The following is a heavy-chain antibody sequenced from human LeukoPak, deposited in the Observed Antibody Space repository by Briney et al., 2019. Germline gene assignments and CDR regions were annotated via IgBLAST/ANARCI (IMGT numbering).Heavy chain of an antibody. CDR2: IYYSGST. CDR3: ARHFSSGYYSPFDY. V-gene: IGHV4-59*08. Sequence: SETLSLTCTVSGGSISSYYWSWIRQPPGKGLEWIGYIYYSGSTNYNPSLKSRVTISVDTSKNQFSLRLSSVTAADTAVYYCARHFSSGYYSPFDYWGQGTLVTVSS. CDR1: GGSISSYY. D-gene: IGHD3-22*01. J-gene: IGHJ4*02.